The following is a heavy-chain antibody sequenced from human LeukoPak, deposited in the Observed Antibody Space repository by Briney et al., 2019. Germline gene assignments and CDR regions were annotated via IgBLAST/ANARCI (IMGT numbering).Heavy chain of an antibody. D-gene: IGHD6-13*01. CDR3: AGGSSSWYLDY. CDR1: GFTFSSYW. J-gene: IGHJ4*02. CDR2: ISGSGGST. V-gene: IGHV3-23*01. Sequence: GGSLRLSCAASGFTFSSYWMSWVRQAPGKGLEWVSAISGSGGSTYYADSVKGRFTISRDNSKNTLYLQMNSLRAEDTAVYYCAGGSSSWYLDYWGQGTLVTVSS.